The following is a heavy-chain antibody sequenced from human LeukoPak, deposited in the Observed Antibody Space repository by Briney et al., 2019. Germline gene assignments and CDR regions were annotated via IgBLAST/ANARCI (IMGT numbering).Heavy chain of an antibody. D-gene: IGHD3-22*01. Sequence: GESLEISCKGSGYSFTNYWIGWGRQMPGEGVGLMGIIYPGDSDTRYSPSFQSQVTIAADKSISTAYLQWSSLKASDTAMYYCARQYYDSSGYYPYFDYWGQGTLVTVSS. J-gene: IGHJ4*02. CDR3: ARQYYDSSGYYPYFDY. CDR1: GYSFTNYW. V-gene: IGHV5-51*01. CDR2: IYPGDSDT.